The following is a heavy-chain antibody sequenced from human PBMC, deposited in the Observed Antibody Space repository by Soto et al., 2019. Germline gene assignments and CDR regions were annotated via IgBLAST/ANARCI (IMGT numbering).Heavy chain of an antibody. J-gene: IGHJ4*02. CDR3: ARDDGYGQYFDY. Sequence: SETLSLTCTVSGGSISSGDYYWSWIRQPPGKGLEWIGYIYYSGSTYYNPSLKSRVTISVDTSKNQFSLKLSSVTAADTAVYYCARDDGYGQYFDYWGQGTLVTVS. V-gene: IGHV4-30-4*01. CDR2: IYYSGST. CDR1: GGSISSGDYY. D-gene: IGHD2-21*02.